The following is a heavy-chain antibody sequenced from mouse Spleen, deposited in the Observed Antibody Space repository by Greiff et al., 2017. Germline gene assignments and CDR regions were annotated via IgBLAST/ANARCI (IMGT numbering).Heavy chain of an antibody. V-gene: IGHV5-6-4*01. CDR3: TREGYGHGNYFDY. CDR2: ISSGGSYT. Sequence: DVKLVESGGGLVKPGGSLKLSCAASGFTFSSYTMSWVRQTPEKRLEWVATISSGGSYTYYPDSVKGRFTISRDNAKNTLYLQMSSLKSEDTAMYYCTREGYGHGNYFDYWGQGTTLTVSS. J-gene: IGHJ2*01. CDR1: GFTFSSYT. D-gene: IGHD1-2*01.